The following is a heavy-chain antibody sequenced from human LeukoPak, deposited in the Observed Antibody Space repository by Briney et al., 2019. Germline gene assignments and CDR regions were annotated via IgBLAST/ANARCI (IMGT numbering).Heavy chain of an antibody. Sequence: GGSLRLSCAASGFTVGSSYMSWVRQALGKGLEWVSVIYSGGSTYYADSVKGRFTISRDNSKNTLYLQMNSLRAEDTAVYYCASSSGWPLFVYWGQGTLVTVSS. CDR3: ASSSGWPLFVY. J-gene: IGHJ4*02. D-gene: IGHD6-19*01. CDR2: IYSGGST. V-gene: IGHV3-53*01. CDR1: GFTVGSSY.